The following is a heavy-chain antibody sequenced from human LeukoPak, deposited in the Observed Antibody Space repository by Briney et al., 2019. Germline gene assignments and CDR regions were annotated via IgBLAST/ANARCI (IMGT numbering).Heavy chain of an antibody. CDR2: IDHSGST. CDR3: ARSEYYYGSGSYYSDY. J-gene: IGHJ4*02. CDR1: GGSFSGYY. V-gene: IGHV4-34*01. Sequence: SETLSLTCAVYGGSFSGYYWSWIRQPPGKGLEWIGEIDHSGSTNYNLSLKSRVTISVDTSKNQFSLKLSSATAADTAVYYCARSEYYYGSGSYYSDYWGQGTLVTVSS. D-gene: IGHD3-10*01.